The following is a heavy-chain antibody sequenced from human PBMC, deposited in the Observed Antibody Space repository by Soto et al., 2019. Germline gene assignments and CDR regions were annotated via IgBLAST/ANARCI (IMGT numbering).Heavy chain of an antibody. CDR3: AREYSRWFDP. D-gene: IGHD2-15*01. J-gene: IGHJ5*02. V-gene: IGHV4-59*01. CDR1: GGSIINYY. CDR2: IYYTGST. Sequence: PSETLSLTCTVSGGSIINYYWSWIRQPPGKGLEWVGYIYYTGSTSYNPSLKSRVAMSVDTSKKQISLKLTSVTAADTAVYYCAREYSRWFDPWGQGTLVTVSS.